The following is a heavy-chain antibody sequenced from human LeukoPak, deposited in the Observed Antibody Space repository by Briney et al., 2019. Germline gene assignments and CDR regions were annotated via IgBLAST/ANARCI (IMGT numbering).Heavy chain of an antibody. D-gene: IGHD2-21*01. CDR2: IFNSGGT. V-gene: IGHV4-59*11. CDR3: ATYRSRGFDY. CDR1: GGSISSHY. J-gene: IGHJ4*02. Sequence: SETLSLTCTVSGGSISSHYWSWIRQPPGKGLEWIGYIFNSGGTNYNPSLKSRVTISLDTSKNQFSSKLSSVTAADTAVCYCATYRSRGFDYWGQGTLVTVSS.